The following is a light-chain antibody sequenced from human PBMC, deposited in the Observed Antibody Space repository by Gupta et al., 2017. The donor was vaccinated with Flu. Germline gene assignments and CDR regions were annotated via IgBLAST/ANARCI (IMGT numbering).Light chain of an antibody. J-gene: IGLJ2*01. CDR3: CSYAGSSIFVV. CDR2: EGS. Sequence: QSALTQPASVSGSPGQSITISCTGPSRDVGIYNFVSWYQQNPGKAPKLMIYEGSKRPSGGSNRFSGSKSGNTASLTISGLQAEDEADYHCCSYAGSSIFVVFGGGTKMTVL. V-gene: IGLV2-23*03. CDR1: SRDVGIYNF.